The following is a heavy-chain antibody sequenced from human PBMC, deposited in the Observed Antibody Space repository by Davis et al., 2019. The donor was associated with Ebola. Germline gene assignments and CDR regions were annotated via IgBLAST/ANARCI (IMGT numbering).Heavy chain of an antibody. V-gene: IGHV3-53*01. CDR3: VSDPPNSGFNFRD. Sequence: GESLKISCVASDYSVSTNFLSWVRQAPGKGLEWVSVISASGHGPYYADSVKGRFTISRDKTKNTLDLQMDSLRAEDTAVYYCVSDPPNSGFNFRDWGQGAQVAVSS. D-gene: IGHD3-22*01. J-gene: IGHJ1*01. CDR1: DYSVSTNF. CDR2: ISASGHGP.